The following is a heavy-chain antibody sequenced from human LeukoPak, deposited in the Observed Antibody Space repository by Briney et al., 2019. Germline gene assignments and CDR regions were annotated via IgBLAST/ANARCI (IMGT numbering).Heavy chain of an antibody. D-gene: IGHD3-10*01. CDR1: GFTFSSYS. CDR3: AREHIRSGSYELDY. Sequence: GGSLRLSCAASGFTFSSYSMNWVRQAPGKGLEWISYTSNSGRSVYYGDSVKGRFTVSRDNAQNSVYLQMNSLRAEDTAVYCCAREHIRSGSYELDYWGQGTLVTVSS. CDR2: TSNSGRSV. V-gene: IGHV3-48*04. J-gene: IGHJ4*02.